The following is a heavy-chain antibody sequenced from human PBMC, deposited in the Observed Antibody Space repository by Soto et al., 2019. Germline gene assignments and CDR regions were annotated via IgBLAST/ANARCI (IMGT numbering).Heavy chain of an antibody. CDR3: ARDLLWAPYGDYESH. D-gene: IGHD4-17*01. CDR1: GFTFADYA. J-gene: IGHJ4*02. Sequence: GGSLRLSCTASGFTFADYAVSWFRQAPGKGLEWVGFIRSKDYLETTQYAASVRGRFTISRDDSNNIAYLQMNSLKTEDTALYYCARDLLWAPYGDYESHWGQGTLVTVSS. CDR2: IRSKDYLETT. V-gene: IGHV3-49*03.